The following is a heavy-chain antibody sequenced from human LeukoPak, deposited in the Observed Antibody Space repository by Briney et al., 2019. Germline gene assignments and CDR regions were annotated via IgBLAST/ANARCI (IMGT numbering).Heavy chain of an antibody. Sequence: GSSVKVSCQASGGTFISYAFSWVRQAPGQGLEWMGRIIPILGKANYAQKFQGRVTITADKSTSTAYMELSSLRSEDTAVYYCTMGWGLLRTPFQHWGQGTLVTVSS. CDR2: IIPILGKA. J-gene: IGHJ1*01. D-gene: IGHD1-26*01. CDR1: GGTFISYA. CDR3: TMGWGLLRTPFQH. V-gene: IGHV1-69*04.